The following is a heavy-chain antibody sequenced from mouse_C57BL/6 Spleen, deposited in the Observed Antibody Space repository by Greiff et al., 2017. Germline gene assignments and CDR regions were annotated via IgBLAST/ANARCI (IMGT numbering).Heavy chain of an antibody. D-gene: IGHD4-1*01. CDR2: IDPSDSST. J-gene: IGHJ3*01. CDR3: ASLGRWFAY. CDR1: GYTFTSYW. Sequence: QVQLQQPGAELVMPGASVKLSCKASGYTFTSYWMHWVKQRPGQGLEWIGEIDPSDSSTNYNQKFKGKSTLTVDKSSSTAYMQLSSLTSEDSAVYYCASLGRWFAYWGQGTLVTVSA. V-gene: IGHV1-69*01.